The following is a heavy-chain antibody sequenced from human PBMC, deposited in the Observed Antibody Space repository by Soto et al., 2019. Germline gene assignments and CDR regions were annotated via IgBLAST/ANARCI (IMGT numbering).Heavy chain of an antibody. D-gene: IGHD3-10*01. CDR3: AHTPEGASRIRGTGRYFHH. CDR2: IYWDDDK. V-gene: IGHV2-5*02. J-gene: IGHJ1*01. Sequence: QITLKESGPTLVNPTQTLTLTCTFSGFLLSTSGVGVAWIRQPPGKALEWLSLIYWDDDKRYSPSLKSRLTINKDTYRSQVVLTMTHMDPVDTATYYCAHTPEGASRIRGTGRYFHHRCQGTLVTVSA. CDR1: GFLLSTSGVG.